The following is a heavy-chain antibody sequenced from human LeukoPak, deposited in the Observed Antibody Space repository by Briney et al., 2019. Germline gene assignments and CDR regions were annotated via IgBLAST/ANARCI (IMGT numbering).Heavy chain of an antibody. J-gene: IGHJ6*03. D-gene: IGHD3-3*01. Sequence: ASVKVSCKAFGYTFTSNYMHWVRQAPGQGPEWMGVISPSGGSTTYAQKFQGRVTLTRDMSTSTDYLELSSLRSEDTAVYYCARDHNDFWSGYYRGYYYYMDVWGKGTTVTVSS. CDR3: ARDHNDFWSGYYRGYYYYMDV. CDR1: GYTFTSNY. CDR2: ISPSGGST. V-gene: IGHV1-46*01.